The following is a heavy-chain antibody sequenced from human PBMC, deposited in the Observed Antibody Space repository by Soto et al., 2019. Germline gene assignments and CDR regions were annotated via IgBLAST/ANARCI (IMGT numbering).Heavy chain of an antibody. CDR1: GFTFSSYS. CDR2: ISSSSSYI. D-gene: IGHD2-21*01. CDR3: ERPPSIRVFDRYMDV. V-gene: IGHV3-21*01. J-gene: IGHJ6*03. Sequence: PGGSLRLSCAASGFTFSSYSMNWVRQAPGKGLEWVSSISSSSSYIYYADSVKGRFTISRDNAKNSLYLQMNSLRAEDTAVYYCERPPSIRVFDRYMDVWGKGTTVTVSS.